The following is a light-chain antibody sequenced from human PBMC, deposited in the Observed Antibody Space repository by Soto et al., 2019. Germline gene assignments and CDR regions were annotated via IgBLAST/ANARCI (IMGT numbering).Light chain of an antibody. CDR2: VNSGGSH. Sequence: QLVLTQSPSASASLGASVKLTCTLSSGHSNYAIAWHQQQPEKGPRYLMKVNSGGSHIKGDGIPDRFSGSSSGAGRYLFISSLQSEDEADYYCQTWGTGSAIVVFGGGTQLTVL. J-gene: IGLJ7*01. CDR3: QTWGTGSAIVV. V-gene: IGLV4-69*01. CDR1: SGHSNYA.